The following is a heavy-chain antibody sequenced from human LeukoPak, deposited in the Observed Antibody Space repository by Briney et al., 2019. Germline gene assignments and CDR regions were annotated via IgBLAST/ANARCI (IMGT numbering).Heavy chain of an antibody. CDR3: AIDIVATIDQYYFDY. D-gene: IGHD5-12*01. Sequence: SVKVSCKASGGTFSSYAISWVRQAPGQGLEWMGGIIPIFGTANYAQKFQGRVTITADESTSTAYMELSSLRSEDTAVYYCAIDIVATIDQYYFDYWGQGTLVTVSS. CDR2: IIPIFGTA. J-gene: IGHJ4*02. V-gene: IGHV1-69*13. CDR1: GGTFSSYA.